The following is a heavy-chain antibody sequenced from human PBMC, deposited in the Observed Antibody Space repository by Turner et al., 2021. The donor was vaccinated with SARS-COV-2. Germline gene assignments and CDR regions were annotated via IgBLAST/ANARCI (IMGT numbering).Heavy chain of an antibody. CDR2: ISYDGSNK. V-gene: IGHV3-30*18. CDR1: GFTFSSSG. Sequence: QVQLVESGGGVVQPGRSLRLSCAASGFTFSSSGMHWVRQAPGKGLEWVAVISYDGSNKYYGDSVKGRFTISRDNSKNTVYLQMNSLRAEDTAVYYCAKDLGQLDWFDPWGQGTLVTVSS. J-gene: IGHJ5*02. D-gene: IGHD6-6*01. CDR3: AKDLGQLDWFDP.